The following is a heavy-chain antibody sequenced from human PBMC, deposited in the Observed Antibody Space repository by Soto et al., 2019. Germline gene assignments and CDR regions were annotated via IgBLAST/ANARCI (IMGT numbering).Heavy chain of an antibody. V-gene: IGHV3-30*18. J-gene: IGHJ6*02. CDR2: ISYDGSNK. CDR3: ANGEGTAMESYYYGMDV. CDR1: GFTFSSYG. Sequence: GGSLRLSCAASGFTFSSYGMHWVRQAPGKGLEWVAVISYDGSNKYYADSVKGRFTISRDNSKNTLYLQMNSLRAEDTAVYYCANGEGTAMESYYYGMDVWGQGTTVTVSS. D-gene: IGHD5-18*01.